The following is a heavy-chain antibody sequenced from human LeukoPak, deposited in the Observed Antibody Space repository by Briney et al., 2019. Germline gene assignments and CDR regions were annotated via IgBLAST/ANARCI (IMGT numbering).Heavy chain of an antibody. Sequence: SVKVSCKASGGTFSSYSISWVRQAPGQGLEWMGGIVPIFGTADYAQKFQGRVTITADESTSTAYMELSSLRSEDTAVYYCARDRAAAGLNNWFDPWGQGTRVTVSS. CDR3: ARDRAAAGLNNWFDP. CDR2: IVPIFGTA. V-gene: IGHV1-69*13. J-gene: IGHJ5*02. D-gene: IGHD6-13*01. CDR1: GGTFSSYS.